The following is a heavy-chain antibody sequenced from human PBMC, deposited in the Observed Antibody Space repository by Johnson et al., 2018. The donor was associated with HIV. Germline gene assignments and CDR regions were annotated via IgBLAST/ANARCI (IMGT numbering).Heavy chain of an antibody. Sequence: EVQLVESGGGLVQPGGSLRLSCAASGFTFSSYWMHWVRQAPGKGLVWVSAISGNGGSTYYSDSVKGRFTVSRDNSKNTLYLQMNSLRAEDTAVYYCAKEVGCSGGSCYYAFDIWGQGTMVTVSS. D-gene: IGHD2-15*01. J-gene: IGHJ3*02. CDR2: ISGNGGST. CDR3: AKEVGCSGGSCYYAFDI. V-gene: IGHV3-23*04. CDR1: GFTFSSYW.